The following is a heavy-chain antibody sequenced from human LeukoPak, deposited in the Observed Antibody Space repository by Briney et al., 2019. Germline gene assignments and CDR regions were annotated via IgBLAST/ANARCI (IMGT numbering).Heavy chain of an antibody. CDR2: IRSKAYGGTT. D-gene: IGHD2-15*01. J-gene: IGHJ6*03. V-gene: IGHV3-49*04. CDR3: TRGGGFDYYYYYMDV. Sequence: GGSLRLSCTASGFTFGDYAMSWVRQAPGKGLEWVGFIRSKAYGGTTEYAASVKGRFTISRDGSKSIAYLQMNSLKTEDTAVYYCTRGGGFDYYYYYMDVWGKGTTVTVSS. CDR1: GFTFGDYA.